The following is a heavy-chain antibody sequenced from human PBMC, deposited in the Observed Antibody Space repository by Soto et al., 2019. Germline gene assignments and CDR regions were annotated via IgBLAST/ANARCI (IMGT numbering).Heavy chain of an antibody. CDR3: ARDRYYDFWSGYLMYNWFDP. V-gene: IGHV3-11*01. J-gene: IGHJ5*02. D-gene: IGHD3-3*01. Sequence: GGSLRLSCAASGFTFSDYYMSWIRQAPGKGLEWVSYISSSGSTIYYADSVKGRFTISRDNAKNSLYLQMNSLRAEDTAVYYCARDRYYDFWSGYLMYNWFDPWGQGTLVTVSS. CDR1: GFTFSDYY. CDR2: ISSSGSTI.